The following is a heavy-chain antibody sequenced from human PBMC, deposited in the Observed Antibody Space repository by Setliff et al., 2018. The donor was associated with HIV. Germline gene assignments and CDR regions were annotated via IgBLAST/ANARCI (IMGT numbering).Heavy chain of an antibody. V-gene: IGHV3-66*02. D-gene: IGHD1-1*01. CDR2: IYSSGIT. Sequence: PGGSLRLSCAASGFTVSNNYINWVRQAPGKELEWVSLIYSSGITKYADPVKGRFTISRDNPKNTIYLQMNSLRAEDTAVYYCWTGNMYDAFDIWGQGTTVTVSS. J-gene: IGHJ3*02. CDR3: WTGNMYDAFDI. CDR1: GFTVSNNY.